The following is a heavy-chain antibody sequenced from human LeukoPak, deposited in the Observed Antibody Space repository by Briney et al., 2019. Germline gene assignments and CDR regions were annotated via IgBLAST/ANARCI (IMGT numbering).Heavy chain of an antibody. Sequence: PSETLSLTCTVSGGSISSYYWSWIRQPPGKGLEWIGYIYYSGSTNYNPSLKSRVTISVDTSKNQFSLNLSSVTAADTAVYYCARQWEIAAAFDYWGQGTLVTVSS. CDR2: IYYSGST. J-gene: IGHJ4*02. CDR3: ARQWEIAAAFDY. CDR1: GGSISSYY. V-gene: IGHV4-59*08. D-gene: IGHD6-13*01.